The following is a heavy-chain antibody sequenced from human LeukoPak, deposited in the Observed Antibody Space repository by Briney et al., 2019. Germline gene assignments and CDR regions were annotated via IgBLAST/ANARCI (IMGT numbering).Heavy chain of an antibody. Sequence: ASVKVSCKASGYTFTSYAMNWVRQAPGQGLEWMGWINTNTGNPTYAQGFTGRFVFSLDTSVSTAYLQISSLKAEDTAAYYCARIRHLYGDSRGIDYWGQGTLVTVSS. V-gene: IGHV7-4-1*02. J-gene: IGHJ4*02. CDR2: INTNTGNP. D-gene: IGHD4-17*01. CDR1: GYTFTSYA. CDR3: ARIRHLYGDSRGIDY.